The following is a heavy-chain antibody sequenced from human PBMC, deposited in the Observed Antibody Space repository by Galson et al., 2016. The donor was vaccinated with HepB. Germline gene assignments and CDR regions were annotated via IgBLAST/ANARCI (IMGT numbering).Heavy chain of an antibody. CDR3: AHSGRFDP. V-gene: IGHV3-33*01. D-gene: IGHD1-26*01. Sequence: SLRLSCAASGFIFSSYGMVWVRQAPGKGLEWVAFIWYDGSDQYYADSVKGRFTISRDDSKNTLYLEMNSLRADDTAVYYCAHSGRFDPRGQGTLVTVSS. CDR2: IWYDGSDQ. J-gene: IGHJ5*02. CDR1: GFIFSSYG.